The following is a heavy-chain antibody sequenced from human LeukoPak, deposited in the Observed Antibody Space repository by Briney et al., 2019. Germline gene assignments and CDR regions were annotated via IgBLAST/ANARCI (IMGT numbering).Heavy chain of an antibody. V-gene: IGHV1-18*01. J-gene: IGHJ6*03. CDR1: GYTFTSYG. D-gene: IGHD5-18*01. CDR3: ARTWIQLRDCYYYMDV. Sequence: GASVKVSCKASGYTFTSYGISWVRQAPGQGLEWMGWISAYNGNTNYAQKLQGRVTMTTDTSTSTAYMELRSLRSDDTAVYYCARTWIQLRDCYYYMDVWGKGTTVTVSS. CDR2: ISAYNGNT.